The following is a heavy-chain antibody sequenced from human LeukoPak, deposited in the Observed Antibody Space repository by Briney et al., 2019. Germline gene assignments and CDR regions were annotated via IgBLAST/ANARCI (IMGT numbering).Heavy chain of an antibody. CDR2: ISYDGSNK. CDR3: AKPFRPHGDYFAFDM. J-gene: IGHJ3*02. V-gene: IGHV3-30*18. Sequence: GGSLRLSCAASGFTFSSYGMHWVRQAPGKGLEWVAVISYDGSNKYYADSVKGRVTISRDNSRNTLYLQMISLRGEDTAVYYCAKPFRPHGDYFAFDMWGQGTVVTVSS. CDR1: GFTFSSYG. D-gene: IGHD4-17*01.